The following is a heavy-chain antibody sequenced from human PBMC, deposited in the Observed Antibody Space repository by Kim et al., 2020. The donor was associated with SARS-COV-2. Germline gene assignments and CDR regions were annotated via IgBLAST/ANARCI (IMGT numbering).Heavy chain of an antibody. CDR2: INTNTGNP. V-gene: IGHV7-4-1*02. CDR3: ARDSRFPYYDILTGYPLWYY. D-gene: IGHD3-9*01. Sequence: ASVKVSCQASGYTFTSYAMNWVRQAPGQGLEWMGWINTNTGNPTYAQGFTGRFVFSLDTSVSTAYLQISSLTAEDTAVYYCARDSRFPYYDILTGYPLWYYWGQGTLVTVSS. J-gene: IGHJ4*02. CDR1: GYTFTSYA.